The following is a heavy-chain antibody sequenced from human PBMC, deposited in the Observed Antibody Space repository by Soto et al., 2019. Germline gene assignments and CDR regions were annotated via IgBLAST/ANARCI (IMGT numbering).Heavy chain of an antibody. Sequence: SVKVSCKASGGTFSSYAISWVRQAPGQGLEWMGGIIPIFGTANYAQKFQGRVTITADESTSTAYMELSSLRSEDTAVYYCARRTIIAAAGKYYFDYWGQGTLVTVSS. D-gene: IGHD6-13*01. CDR1: GGTFSSYA. V-gene: IGHV1-69*13. CDR3: ARRTIIAAAGKYYFDY. J-gene: IGHJ4*02. CDR2: IIPIFGTA.